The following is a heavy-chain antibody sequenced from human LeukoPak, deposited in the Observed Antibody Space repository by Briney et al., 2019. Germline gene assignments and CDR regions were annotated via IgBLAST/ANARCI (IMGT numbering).Heavy chain of an antibody. V-gene: IGHV4-59*01. D-gene: IGHD3-3*01. Sequence: SETLSLTCAVYGGSFSGYYWSWIRQPPGKGLEWIGSIYSSGNTNYNPSLKSRVTISVDTSKNQFSLMLTSVTAADTAVYYCARGVVITGLDYWGQGTLVTVSS. CDR3: ARGVVITGLDY. J-gene: IGHJ4*02. CDR2: IYSSGNT. CDR1: GGSFSGYY.